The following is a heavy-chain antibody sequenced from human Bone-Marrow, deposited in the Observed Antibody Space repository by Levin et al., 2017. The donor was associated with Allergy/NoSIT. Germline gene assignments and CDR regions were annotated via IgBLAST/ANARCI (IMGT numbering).Heavy chain of an antibody. Sequence: SQTLSLTCSVSGGSISGVDYAWSWVRQPPGKGLELIGYIYHSGITYYNPSLQSRVTLSVDTSRNHFSLKLTSLTAADTAVYFCTRSGNTPFDFWGQGSLVTVSS. J-gene: IGHJ4*02. V-gene: IGHV4-30-2*01. CDR3: TRSGNTPFDF. CDR1: GGSISGVDYA. D-gene: IGHD3-3*01. CDR2: IYHSGIT.